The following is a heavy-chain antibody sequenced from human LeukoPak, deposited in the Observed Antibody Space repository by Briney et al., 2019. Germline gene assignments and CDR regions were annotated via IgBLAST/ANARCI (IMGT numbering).Heavy chain of an antibody. D-gene: IGHD3-16*02. CDR2: IYYSGST. Sequence: PSETLSLTGTVSGGSISSSSYYWGWIRQPPGKGLEWIGSIYYSGSTYYNPSLKSRVTISVDTSKNQFSLKLSSVTAADTAVYYGVVWGSYRFQDYWGQGTLVTVSS. J-gene: IGHJ4*02. CDR3: VVWGSYRFQDY. CDR1: GGSISSSSYY. V-gene: IGHV4-39*01.